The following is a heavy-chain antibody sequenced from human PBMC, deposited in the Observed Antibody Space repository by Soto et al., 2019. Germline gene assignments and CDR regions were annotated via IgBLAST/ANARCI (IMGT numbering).Heavy chain of an antibody. J-gene: IGHJ4*02. D-gene: IGHD5-18*01. V-gene: IGHV3-23*01. CDR2: ISGSGGST. CDR3: ANTRTPYSYGYPLLLGY. CDR1: GFTFSSYA. Sequence: GGSLRLSCAASGFTFSSYAMSWVRQAPGKGLEWVSAISGSGGSTYYADSVKGRFTISRDNSKNTLYLQMNSLRAEDTAVYYCANTRTPYSYGYPLLLGYWGQGTLVTVSS.